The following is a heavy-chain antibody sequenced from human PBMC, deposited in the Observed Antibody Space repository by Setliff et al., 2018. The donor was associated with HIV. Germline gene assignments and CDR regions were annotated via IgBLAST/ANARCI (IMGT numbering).Heavy chain of an antibody. CDR1: GYTFTTYS. J-gene: IGHJ4*01. CDR2: INVGKGDT. Sequence: ASVKVSCKASGYTFTTYSIHWVRQTPGQSLEWMGWINVGKGDTKYSQEFQGRITITRDTSANTAYMELSNLRSDDTAVYFCARGALLAVFDFDHWGHGTPVTVSS. CDR3: ARGALLAVFDFDH. V-gene: IGHV1-3*01. D-gene: IGHD3-10*01.